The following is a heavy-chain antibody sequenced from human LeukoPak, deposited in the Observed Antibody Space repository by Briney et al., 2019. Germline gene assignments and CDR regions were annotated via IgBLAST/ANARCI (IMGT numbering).Heavy chain of an antibody. CDR3: ARGEGGYFDY. CDR2: ISSNGDNT. V-gene: IGHV3-64*01. J-gene: IGHJ4*02. CDR1: GFTFSTYA. Sequence: GGSLRLSCAASGFTFSTYAMNLVRQAPGKGLEYVSTISSNGDNTYYANFVEGRFTISRDNSKSTLYLQLGSLRAEDMAVYYCARGEGGYFDYWGQGTLVTVSS. D-gene: IGHD1-26*01.